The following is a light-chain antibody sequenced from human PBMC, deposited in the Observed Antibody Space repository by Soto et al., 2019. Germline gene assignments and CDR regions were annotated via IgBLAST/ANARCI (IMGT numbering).Light chain of an antibody. CDR2: AAS. CDR3: QQSYSTPGT. Sequence: DIQMTQSPSSLSASVGDRVTITCRASQSISSYLNWYQQKPGKAPKLLIYAASSLQSGVPSRFSGSGSGTDFTLTISSLQPEDFETCYCQQSYSTPGTFGGGTKVDIK. J-gene: IGKJ4*01. V-gene: IGKV1-39*01. CDR1: QSISSY.